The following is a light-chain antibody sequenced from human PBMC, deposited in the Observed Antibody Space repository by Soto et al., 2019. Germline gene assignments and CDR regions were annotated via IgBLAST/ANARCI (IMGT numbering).Light chain of an antibody. V-gene: IGKV1-9*01. CDR3: QQFNSYPIT. CDR1: QDSRSH. Sequence: DIQLTQSPSFLSAYVGDRVAITCRASQDSRSHLVWYQQKPGEAPQLLIFAASTLQSGVPSRFSGSGSETEFTLTINGLQPEDFATYYCQQFNSYPITFGQGTRVDIK. CDR2: AAS. J-gene: IGKJ5*01.